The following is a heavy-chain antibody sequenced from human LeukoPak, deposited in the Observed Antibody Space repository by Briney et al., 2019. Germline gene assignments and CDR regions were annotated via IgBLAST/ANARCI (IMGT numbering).Heavy chain of an antibody. CDR1: GFTFSLHW. D-gene: IGHD5-12*01. V-gene: IGHV3-7*01. J-gene: IGHJ4*02. CDR2: MKQDGSEE. CDR3: ARVRDRGSGYVYFDY. Sequence: GGSLRLSCAASGFTFSLHWMTWVRQAPGKGLEWLANMKQDGSEEYYVDSVKGRFTISRDNAKNSLYLQMNSLRAEDTAVYYCARVRDRGSGYVYFDYWGQGTLVTVSS.